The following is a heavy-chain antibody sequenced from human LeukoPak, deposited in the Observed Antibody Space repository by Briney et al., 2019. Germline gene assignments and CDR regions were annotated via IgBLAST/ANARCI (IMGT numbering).Heavy chain of an antibody. CDR1: GFTFSSYV. J-gene: IGHJ4*02. CDR3: ARDPGSFPGYYFDY. D-gene: IGHD6-13*01. CDR2: ISSNGGST. V-gene: IGHV3-64*01. Sequence: QPGGSLRLSRAASGFTFSSYVMHWVRQAPGKGLEYVSAISSNGGSTYYANSVKGRFTISRDNSKNTLYLQMGSLRAEDMAVYYCARDPGSFPGYYFDYWGQGTLVTVSS.